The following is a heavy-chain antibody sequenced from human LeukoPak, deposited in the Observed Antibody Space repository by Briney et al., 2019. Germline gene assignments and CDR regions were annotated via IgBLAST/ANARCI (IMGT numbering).Heavy chain of an antibody. CDR2: ISWNSGSI. J-gene: IGHJ3*02. Sequence: GRSLRLSCAASGFTFDDYAMHWVRQAPGKGLEWVSGISWNSGSIGYADSVKGRFTISRDNAKNSLYLQMNSLRAEDMALYYCAKAGTAMVRAPGDAFDIWGQGTMVTVSS. CDR3: AKAGTAMVRAPGDAFDI. CDR1: GFTFDDYA. D-gene: IGHD3-10*01. V-gene: IGHV3-9*03.